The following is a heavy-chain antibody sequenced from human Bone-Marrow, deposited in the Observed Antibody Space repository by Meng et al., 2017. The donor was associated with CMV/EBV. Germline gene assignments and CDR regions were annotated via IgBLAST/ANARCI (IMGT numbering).Heavy chain of an antibody. V-gene: IGHV3-53*01. J-gene: IGHJ3*02. Sequence: GESLKISCAASGFTVSSNYMSWVRQAPGKGLEWVSVIYSGGSTYYADSVKGRFTISRDNSKNTLYLQMNSLRAEDTAVYYCARSRRELRHDAFDIWGQGTMVTGSS. CDR1: GFTVSSNY. D-gene: IGHD1-26*01. CDR2: IYSGGST. CDR3: ARSRRELRHDAFDI.